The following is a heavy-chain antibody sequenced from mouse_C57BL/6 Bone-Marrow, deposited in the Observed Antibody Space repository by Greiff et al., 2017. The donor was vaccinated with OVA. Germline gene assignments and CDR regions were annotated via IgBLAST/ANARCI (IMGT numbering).Heavy chain of an antibody. CDR3: ARGGDYYYGSSS. CDR1: GFTFSSYA. J-gene: IGHJ3*01. Sequence: EVMLVESGGGLVKPGGSLKLSCAASGFTFSSYAMSWVRQTPEKRLEWVATISDGGSYTYYPDNVKGRFTISRDNAKNNLYLQMSHLKSEDTAMYYCARGGDYYYGSSSWGQGTLVTVSA. V-gene: IGHV5-4*03. CDR2: ISDGGSYT. D-gene: IGHD1-1*01.